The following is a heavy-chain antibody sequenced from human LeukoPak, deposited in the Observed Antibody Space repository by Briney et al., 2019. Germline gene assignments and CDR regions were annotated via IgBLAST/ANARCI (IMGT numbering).Heavy chain of an antibody. Sequence: PGGSLRLSCAASGFTFSSYAMHWVRQAPGKGLEWVAVISYDGSNKYYADSVKGRFTISGDNSKNTLYLQMNSLRAEDTAVYYCARDRDNWNDAGVPFDYWGQGTLVTVSS. CDR3: ARDRDNWNDAGVPFDY. D-gene: IGHD1-1*01. V-gene: IGHV3-30-3*01. CDR1: GFTFSSYA. CDR2: ISYDGSNK. J-gene: IGHJ4*02.